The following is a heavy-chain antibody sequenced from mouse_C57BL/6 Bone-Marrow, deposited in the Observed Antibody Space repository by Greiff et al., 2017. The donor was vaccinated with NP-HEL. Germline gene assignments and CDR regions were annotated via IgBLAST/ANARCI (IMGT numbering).Heavy chain of an antibody. J-gene: IGHJ2*01. V-gene: IGHV1-55*01. Sequence: QVQLQQPGAELVKPGASVKMSCKASGYTFTSYWITWVKQRPGQGLEWIGDIYPGSGSTNYNEKFKSKATLTVDTSSSTAYMQLSSLTSEDSAVYYCARKRPYYSKVDYWGQGTTLTVSS. CDR2: IYPGSGST. CDR1: GYTFTSYW. D-gene: IGHD2-5*01. CDR3: ARKRPYYSKVDY.